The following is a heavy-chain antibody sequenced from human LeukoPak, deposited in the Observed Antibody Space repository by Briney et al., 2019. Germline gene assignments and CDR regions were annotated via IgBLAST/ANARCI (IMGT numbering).Heavy chain of an antibody. V-gene: IGHV3-9*01. D-gene: IGHD3-3*01. J-gene: IGHJ4*02. CDR3: AKVSPISPSGYLDY. CDR1: GFTFDHYA. CDR2: ISWNSGNI. Sequence: GRSLRLSCAASGFTFDHYAMHWVRQAPGKGLEWVSGISWNSGNIGYADSVKGRFTISRDNAKNSLFLQMNSLRAEDTALYYCAKVSPISPSGYLDYWGQGTPVTVSS.